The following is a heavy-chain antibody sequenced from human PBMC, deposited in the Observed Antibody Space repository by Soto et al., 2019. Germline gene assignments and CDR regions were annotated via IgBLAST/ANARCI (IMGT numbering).Heavy chain of an antibody. D-gene: IGHD1-26*01. J-gene: IGHJ4*02. CDR2: ISYEGSKK. CDR1: GFTLSSYA. Sequence: QVQVVESGGGVVQPGRSLSLSCAASGFTLSSYAMHWVRQAPGKGLEWVAVISYEGSKKFYADSVKGRFTISRDNFKNTRHLQMNSLRAEDTAVYYCARSASGTYADFDYWGQGTLVTVSS. CDR3: ARSASGTYADFDY. V-gene: IGHV3-30-3*01.